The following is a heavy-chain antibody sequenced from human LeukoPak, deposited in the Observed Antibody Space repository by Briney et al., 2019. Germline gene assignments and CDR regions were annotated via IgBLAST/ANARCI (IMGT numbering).Heavy chain of an antibody. CDR2: IYYSGST. CDR1: GGSISNYY. V-gene: IGHV4-59*08. CDR3: ARRRAVPGFYHFDY. D-gene: IGHD2/OR15-2a*01. Sequence: SETLSLTCTVSGGSISNYYWTWIRQPPGKGLEWIGYIYYSGSTNHNPSLKSRVTMSVDTSKNQFSLKLSSLTAADTAVYYCARRRAVPGFYHFDYWGQGTLVTVSS. J-gene: IGHJ4*02.